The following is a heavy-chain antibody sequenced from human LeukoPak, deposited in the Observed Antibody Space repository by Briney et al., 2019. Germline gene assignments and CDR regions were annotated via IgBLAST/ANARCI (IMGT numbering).Heavy chain of an antibody. D-gene: IGHD2-15*01. CDR3: TTRRQDGW. CDR1: GFTFSDTW. Sequence: RGSLRLSCVGSGFTFSDTWMSWVRQAPGKGLEWVGRIKSKSDGGTIDYAAPVKGRFTISRDDSRNTLYLQMNSLKTEDTAVYYCTTRRQDGWWGQGTLVTVS. CDR2: IKSKSDGGTI. J-gene: IGHJ4*02. V-gene: IGHV3-15*01.